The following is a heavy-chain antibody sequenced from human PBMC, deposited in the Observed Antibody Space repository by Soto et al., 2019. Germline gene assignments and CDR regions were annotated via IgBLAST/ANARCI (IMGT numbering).Heavy chain of an antibody. D-gene: IGHD3-10*01. CDR2: VYYSDTS. CDR1: GDSVRSGSFY. V-gene: IGHV4-61*03. Sequence: SETLSLTCAVSGDSVRSGSFYWSWIRQPPGKGLEWIGYVYYSDTSNYNPSLKSRVTISVDTSKKNLSLRMKSVKAADKAIYYCERDFGSGYFDYWGQGILVTVS. J-gene: IGHJ4*02. CDR3: ERDFGSGYFDY.